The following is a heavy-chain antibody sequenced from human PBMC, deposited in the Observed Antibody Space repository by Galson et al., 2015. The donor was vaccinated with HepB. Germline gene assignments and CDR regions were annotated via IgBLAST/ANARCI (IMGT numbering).Heavy chain of an antibody. CDR3: ARDTGRSVPYNWFDP. CDR1: GGTFSSYA. Sequence: SVKVSCKASGGTFSSYAISWVRQAPGQGLEWMGGIIPIFGIANYAQKFQGRVTITADESMSTAYMELSSLRSEDTAVYYCARDTGRSVPYNWFDPWGQGTLVTVSS. D-gene: IGHD3-10*01. J-gene: IGHJ5*02. CDR2: IIPIFGIA. V-gene: IGHV1-69*13.